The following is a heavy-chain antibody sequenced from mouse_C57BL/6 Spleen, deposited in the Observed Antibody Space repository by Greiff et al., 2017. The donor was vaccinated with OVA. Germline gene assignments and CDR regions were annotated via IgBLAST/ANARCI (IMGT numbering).Heavy chain of an antibody. Sequence: VQLQQSGAELVRPGASVKLSCTASGFNIKDDYMHWVKQRPEQGLEWIGWIDPENGDTEYASKFQGKATITADTSSNTAYLQLSSLTSEDTAVYYCTTRRELGRVEYWGQGTTLTVSS. CDR3: TTRRELGRVEY. D-gene: IGHD4-1*01. CDR1: GFNIKDDY. J-gene: IGHJ2*01. CDR2: IDPENGDT. V-gene: IGHV14-4*01.